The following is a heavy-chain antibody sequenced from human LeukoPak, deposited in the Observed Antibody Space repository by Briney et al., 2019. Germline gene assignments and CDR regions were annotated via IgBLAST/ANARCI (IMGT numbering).Heavy chain of an antibody. D-gene: IGHD4/OR15-4a*01. V-gene: IGHV4-39*01. J-gene: IGHJ6*03. CDR2: IYYSGTT. CDR1: GGSISSSHYY. CDR3: ARQCSDYYYYYIDV. Sequence: SETLSLTCTVSGGSISSSHYYWGWIRQSPGKGLEWIGSIYYSGTTYYNPSLESRVTISDDTSKNRFSLMLTSLTAADTAVYYCARQCSDYYYYYIDVWGEGTTVIVSS.